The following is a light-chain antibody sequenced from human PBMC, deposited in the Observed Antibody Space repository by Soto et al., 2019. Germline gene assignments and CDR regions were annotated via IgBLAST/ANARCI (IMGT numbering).Light chain of an antibody. CDR1: QAVNTR. CDR3: HQRQSWPRT. CDR2: LAS. V-gene: IGKV3-11*01. J-gene: IGKJ1*01. Sequence: EIVLTQSPATLSSFPGDRVTLSCRASQAVNTRLAWYQHRPGQAPRLLIYLASNRAAGVPARFSGSGSGTDCTLTISDVEPEDFAVYYCHQRQSWPRTVGQGPTVDI.